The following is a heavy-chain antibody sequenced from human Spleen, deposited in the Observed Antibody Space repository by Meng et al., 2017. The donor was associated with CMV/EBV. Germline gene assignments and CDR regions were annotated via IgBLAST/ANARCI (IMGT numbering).Heavy chain of an antibody. CDR2: ISSTSRHI. D-gene: IGHD6-6*01. V-gene: IGHV3-21*03. J-gene: IGHJ1*01. Sequence: GESLKISCAASGFTFSTYNMNWVRQAPGKGLEWVSSISSTSRHIYYADSVKGRFTISRDNSKNTLFLQMKSLRAGDTAIYYCAKAPSIEARAGIDFWGPGTLVTVSS. CDR3: AKAPSIEARAGIDF. CDR1: GFTFSTYN.